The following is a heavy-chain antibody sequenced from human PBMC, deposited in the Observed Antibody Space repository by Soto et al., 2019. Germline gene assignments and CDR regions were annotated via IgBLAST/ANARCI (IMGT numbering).Heavy chain of an antibody. CDR1: GGSINYFAYY. J-gene: IGHJ5*02. Sequence: SETLSLTCTVSGGSINYFAYYWGWIRQAPGKGLEWIGTVYHNENTYYNPSLKSRITISADTAKNQFSLNLRSVTAADTAIYFCARRERYYGSPGWFDPWGQGPLVSVTS. CDR2: VYHNENT. CDR3: ARRERYYGSPGWFDP. D-gene: IGHD3-16*01. V-gene: IGHV4-39*01.